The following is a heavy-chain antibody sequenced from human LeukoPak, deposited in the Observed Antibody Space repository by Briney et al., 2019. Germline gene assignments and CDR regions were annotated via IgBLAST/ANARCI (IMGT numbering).Heavy chain of an antibody. V-gene: IGHV4-59*01. CDR3: ARSMRGYSYLFDY. CDR2: IYSSGST. D-gene: IGHD5-18*01. J-gene: IGHJ4*02. Sequence: PSEPLSLTCIVSGGSISGYYWSWIRQSAGKGLEWIAYIYSSGSTNYNPSLKSRVTISVDTSKMEFSLKVSSVTAADTAVYYCARSMRGYSYLFDYWGQGTLVTVSP. CDR1: GGSISGYY.